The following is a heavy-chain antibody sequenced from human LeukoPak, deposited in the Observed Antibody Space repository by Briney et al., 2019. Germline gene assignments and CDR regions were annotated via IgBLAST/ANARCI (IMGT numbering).Heavy chain of an antibody. CDR2: ISSSSSTI. Sequence: GGSLRLSCAASGFTFSNYNMNWVRQAPGKGLECISFISSSSSTIYYADSVKGRFTISRDNAKNSLFLQMSSLRAEDTAIYYCLREETIVVIREPPPRGQGTLVTVSS. D-gene: IGHD3-22*01. J-gene: IGHJ4*02. CDR1: GFTFSNYN. CDR3: LREETIVVIREPPP. V-gene: IGHV3-48*01.